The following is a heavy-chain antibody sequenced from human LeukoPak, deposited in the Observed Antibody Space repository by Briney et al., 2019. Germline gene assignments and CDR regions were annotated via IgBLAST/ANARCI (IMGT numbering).Heavy chain of an antibody. Sequence: ASVKVSCKASGYTFTSYDINWVRQATGQGLEWMGWMNPNSGNTGYAQKFQGRVTRTRNTSISTAYMELSSLRSEDTAVYYCARVKYYYDFWSGYYTPGYYYYGMDVWGQGTTVTVSS. CDR3: ARVKYYYDFWSGYYTPGYYYYGMDV. V-gene: IGHV1-8*01. CDR1: GYTFTSYD. D-gene: IGHD3-3*01. J-gene: IGHJ6*02. CDR2: MNPNSGNT.